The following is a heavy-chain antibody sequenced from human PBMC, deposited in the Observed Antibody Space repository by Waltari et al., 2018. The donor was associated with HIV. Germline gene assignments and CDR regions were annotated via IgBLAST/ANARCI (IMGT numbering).Heavy chain of an antibody. Sequence: EVQLVESGGGLVQPVGSLSIACGGSGFTFSRYWMHWVRQAPGKGLVWGSRIESDGASTNYADAVKGRVTISRDNAKNTLSLQMNSLSVEDTAVYYCVRAGRSSDGFDVWGQGTMVTVSS. CDR1: GFTFSRYW. CDR2: IESDGAST. J-gene: IGHJ3*01. CDR3: VRAGRSSDGFDV. D-gene: IGHD6-6*01. V-gene: IGHV3-74*01.